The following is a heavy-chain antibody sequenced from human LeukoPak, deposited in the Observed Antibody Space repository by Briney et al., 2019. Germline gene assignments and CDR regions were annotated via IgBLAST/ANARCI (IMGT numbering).Heavy chain of an antibody. CDR2: ISSDGSEN. CDR1: GFTFSIYG. CDR3: AKRTDEWTRIDY. V-gene: IGHV3-30*18. D-gene: IGHD2-8*01. J-gene: IGHJ4*02. Sequence: GGSLRLSCAASGFTFSIYGMHWVRQAPGKGLDWVAVISSDGSENYYADSVKGRFTISRDNSKNTLYLQMNSLRTEDTAVYYCAKRTDEWTRIDYWGQGTLVTVSS.